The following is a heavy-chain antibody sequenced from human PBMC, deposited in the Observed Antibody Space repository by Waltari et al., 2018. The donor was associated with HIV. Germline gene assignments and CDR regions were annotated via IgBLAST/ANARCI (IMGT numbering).Heavy chain of an antibody. Sequence: QVQLVQSGAEAKKPGASVTVSCNASAYTFPRYYVPWVRPAPGQGLEWMGWNIPKTCGSNTAQKFQGRVTMNRDTSISTAYMKLSRLTADDTAVYYCARDDSSGWGDFDCWGQGTLVTVS. CDR2: NIPKTCGS. J-gene: IGHJ4*02. V-gene: IGHV1-2*02. CDR1: AYTFPRYY. CDR3: ARDDSSGWGDFDC. D-gene: IGHD6-19*01.